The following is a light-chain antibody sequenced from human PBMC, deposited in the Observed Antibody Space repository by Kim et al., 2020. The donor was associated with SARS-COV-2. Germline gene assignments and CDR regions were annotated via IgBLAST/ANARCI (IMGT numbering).Light chain of an antibody. CDR3: SSYTSSNTYV. Sequence: GQAITSSWTGTSIDVGGYDYVSWYQQHPGKAPKLMIHDVSERPSGVSNRFSGSKSGNTASLTISGLQTEDEADYYCSSYTSSNTYVFGTGTKVTVL. CDR1: SIDVGGYDY. CDR2: DVS. J-gene: IGLJ1*01. V-gene: IGLV2-14*03.